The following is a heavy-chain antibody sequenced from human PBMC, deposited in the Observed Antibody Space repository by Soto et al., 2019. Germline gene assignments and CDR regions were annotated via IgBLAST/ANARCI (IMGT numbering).Heavy chain of an antibody. J-gene: IGHJ6*03. CDR2: IKQDGSEK. CDR1: GFTFSSYW. Sequence: EVQLVESGGGLVQPGGSLRLSCAASGFTFSSYWMSWVRQAPGKGLEWVANIKQDGSEKYYVDSVKGRFTISRDNAKNALYLQMNSLRAEDTAVYYCARFPGDSYCYYYMDVWGKGTSVTVSS. CDR3: ARFPGDSYCYYYMDV. V-gene: IGHV3-7*01.